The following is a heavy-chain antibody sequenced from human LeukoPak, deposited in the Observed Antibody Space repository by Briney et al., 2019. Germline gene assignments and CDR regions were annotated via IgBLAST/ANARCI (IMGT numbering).Heavy chain of an antibody. Sequence: GGSLRLSCAASGFTFSYHWMTWVRQAPGKGLEWVANIKNDGTVKNYVDSVKGRFTISRDNAKNSLYLQMNSLRAEDTAVYYCANPYYYGSGSYFHWGQGTLVTVSS. D-gene: IGHD3-10*01. V-gene: IGHV3-7*03. CDR2: IKNDGTVK. CDR1: GFTFSYHW. CDR3: ANPYYYGSGSYFH. J-gene: IGHJ4*02.